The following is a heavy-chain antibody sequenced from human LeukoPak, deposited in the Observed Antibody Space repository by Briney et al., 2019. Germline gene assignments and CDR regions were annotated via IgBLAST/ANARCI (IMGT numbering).Heavy chain of an antibody. Sequence: ASVKVSCKASGYTFSSYGISWVRQAPGQGLEWMGWISGNNGITNYAQKVQGRVTMTTDTSTSTAYMELRSLRSDDTAVYYCARGRAAGTFWLDYWGQGTLVTVSS. V-gene: IGHV1-18*01. CDR1: GYTFSSYG. D-gene: IGHD6-13*01. CDR2: ISGNNGIT. CDR3: ARGRAAGTFWLDY. J-gene: IGHJ4*02.